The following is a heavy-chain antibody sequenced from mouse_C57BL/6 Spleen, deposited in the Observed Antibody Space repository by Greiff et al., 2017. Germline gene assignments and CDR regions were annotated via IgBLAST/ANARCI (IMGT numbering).Heavy chain of an antibody. J-gene: IGHJ2*01. Sequence: EVQLQQSGPELVKPGASVKMSCKASGYTFTDYNMHWVKQSHGKSLEWIGYINPNNGGTSYNQKFKGKATLTVNKSSSTAYMELRSLTSEDSAVYYCARWGIGPGFYFDYWGQGTTLTVSS. CDR3: ARWGIGPGFYFDY. CDR2: INPNNGGT. D-gene: IGHD1-2*01. V-gene: IGHV1-22*01. CDR1: GYTFTDYN.